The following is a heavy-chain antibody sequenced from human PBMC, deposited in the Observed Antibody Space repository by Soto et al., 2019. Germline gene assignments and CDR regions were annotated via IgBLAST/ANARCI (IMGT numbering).Heavy chain of an antibody. J-gene: IGHJ4*02. CDR1: GFTFSTNA. CDR2: LSGSGGTT. CDR3: AKQRAGYGSGSDTFYFDF. D-gene: IGHD3-10*01. Sequence: SGGSLRLSCSTSGFTFSTNALTWVGQAPGKGLEWVSALSGSGGTTYYADSVRGRFTISRDNSKNTLFLQMSSLRAEDTALYYCAKQRAGYGSGSDTFYFDFWGQGTLVTVSS. V-gene: IGHV3-23*01.